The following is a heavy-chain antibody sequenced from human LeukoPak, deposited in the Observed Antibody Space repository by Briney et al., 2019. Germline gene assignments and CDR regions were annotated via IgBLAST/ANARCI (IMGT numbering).Heavy chain of an antibody. CDR1: GGSFSGYY. CDR2: INHSGST. J-gene: IGHJ6*03. Sequence: SETLSLTCAVYGGSFSGYYWSWIRQPPGKGLEWIGEINHSGSTNYNPSLKSRVTISVDTSKNQFSPKLSSVTAADTAVYYCARARKYRGVTARYYYYYMDVWGKGTTVTVSS. D-gene: IGHD3-10*01. V-gene: IGHV4-34*01. CDR3: ARARKYRGVTARYYYYYMDV.